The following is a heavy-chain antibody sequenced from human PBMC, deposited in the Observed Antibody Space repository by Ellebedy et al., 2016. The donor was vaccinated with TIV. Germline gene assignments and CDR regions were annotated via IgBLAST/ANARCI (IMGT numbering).Heavy chain of an antibody. CDR2: IYPGDSDT. D-gene: IGHD2/OR15-2a*01. CDR1: GYSFTSYW. V-gene: IGHV5-51*01. Sequence: GESLKISCKGSGYSFTSYWTGWVRQMPGKGLEWMGIIYPGDSDTRYSPSFLGQVTISAEKSISTAYLQWSSLKAADTAMYYCARIRDYLPNAFDYWGQGTLVTVSS. J-gene: IGHJ4*02. CDR3: ARIRDYLPNAFDY.